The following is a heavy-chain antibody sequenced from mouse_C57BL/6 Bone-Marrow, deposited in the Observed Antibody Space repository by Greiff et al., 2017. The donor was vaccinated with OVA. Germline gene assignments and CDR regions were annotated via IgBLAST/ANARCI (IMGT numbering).Heavy chain of an antibody. Sequence: EVKLMESGGGLVKPGGSLKLSCAASGFTFSSYAMSWVRQTPEKRLEWVATISDGGSYTYYPDNVKGRFTISRDNAKNNLYLQMSHLKSEDTAMYNCARVLLYLAWFANRGQETLVTVSA. CDR1: GFTFSSYA. CDR3: ARVLLYLAWFAN. J-gene: IGHJ3*01. D-gene: IGHD2-12*01. CDR2: ISDGGSYT. V-gene: IGHV5-4*03.